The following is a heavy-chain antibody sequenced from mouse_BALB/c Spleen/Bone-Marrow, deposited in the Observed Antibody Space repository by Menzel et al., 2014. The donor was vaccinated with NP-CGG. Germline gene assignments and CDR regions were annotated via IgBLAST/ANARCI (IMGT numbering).Heavy chain of an antibody. V-gene: IGHV5-4*02. J-gene: IGHJ3*01. CDR1: GFTFSDYY. CDR3: ARAWDYDGKVWFAY. D-gene: IGHD2-4*01. Sequence: EVKVVESGGGLVKPGGSLKLSCAASGFTFSDYYMYLVRQTPEKRLEWVATISDGGSYTYYPDSVKGRFTISRDDAKNNLYLQMSSLKSEDTAMYYCARAWDYDGKVWFAYWGQGTLVTVSA. CDR2: ISDGGSYT.